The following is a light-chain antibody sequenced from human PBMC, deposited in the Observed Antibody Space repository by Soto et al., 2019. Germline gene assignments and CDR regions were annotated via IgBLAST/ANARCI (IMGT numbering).Light chain of an antibody. Sequence: EIGMAQSPTTMSVSPGERATLSCRASQSVSSGLALYQQKPGQATRLLIHGAANRATGIPDRFSGSGSGTDFTLTISRQEPEDLAAYYCQDYGSSGTFGQGTKGE. CDR3: QDYGSSGT. J-gene: IGKJ1*01. CDR2: GAA. V-gene: IGKV3-20*01. CDR1: QSVSSG.